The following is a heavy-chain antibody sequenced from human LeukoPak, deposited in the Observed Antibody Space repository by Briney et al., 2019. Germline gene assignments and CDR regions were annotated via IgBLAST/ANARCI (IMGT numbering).Heavy chain of an antibody. CDR1: EFTFSSYG. D-gene: IGHD2-2*01. CDR2: ISYDGSDK. CDR3: ATSASRHCSSTSCYYYYGMDV. Sequence: GGSLRLSCAASEFTFSSYGMHWVRQAPGKGLEWVAVISYDGSDKYYADSVKGRFTISRDNSKNTLYLQMNSLRAEDTAVYYCATSASRHCSSTSCYYYYGMDVWGQGTTVTVSS. V-gene: IGHV3-30*03. J-gene: IGHJ6*02.